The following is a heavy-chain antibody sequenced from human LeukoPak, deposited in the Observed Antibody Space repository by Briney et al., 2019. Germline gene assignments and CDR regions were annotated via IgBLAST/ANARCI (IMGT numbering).Heavy chain of an antibody. CDR2: IKSDGSET. J-gene: IGHJ4*02. D-gene: IGHD3-10*02. CDR1: GFTFSSYS. V-gene: IGHV3-74*01. CDR3: ARVISYVDL. Sequence: PGGSLRLSCAASGFTFSSYSMNWVRQAPGKGLEWVSRIKSDGSETQYADSVKGRFTISRDNAHNTLYLQMTSLRPEDTAIYYCARVISYVDLWGQGALVTASS.